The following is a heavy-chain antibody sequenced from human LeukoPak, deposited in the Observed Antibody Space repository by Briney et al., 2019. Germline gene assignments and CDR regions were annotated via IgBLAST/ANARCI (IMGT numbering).Heavy chain of an antibody. Sequence: GGSLRLSCAASGFTFSDYYMSWIRQAPGKGLEWVSYISSSGSTIYYADSVKGRFTISRGNAKNSLYLQMNSLRAEDTAVYYCAREEGILWFGPEGGAFDIWGQGTMVTVSS. CDR3: AREEGILWFGPEGGAFDI. CDR2: ISSSGSTI. V-gene: IGHV3-11*01. CDR1: GFTFSDYY. J-gene: IGHJ3*02. D-gene: IGHD3-10*01.